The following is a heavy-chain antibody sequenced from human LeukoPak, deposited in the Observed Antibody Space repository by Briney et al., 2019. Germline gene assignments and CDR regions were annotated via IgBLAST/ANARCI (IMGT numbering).Heavy chain of an antibody. V-gene: IGHV1-18*04. Sequence: ASVKASCKTSGYTFTGYYMHWVRQAPGQGPEWMGWISAYNGDTNYAQKFQGRVTMTTDTSTSTAYMELRSLRSDDTAMYYCASLYCSSTSCYGIDYWGHGTLVTVSS. CDR2: ISAYNGDT. J-gene: IGHJ4*01. CDR1: GYTFTGYY. D-gene: IGHD2-2*01. CDR3: ASLYCSSTSCYGIDY.